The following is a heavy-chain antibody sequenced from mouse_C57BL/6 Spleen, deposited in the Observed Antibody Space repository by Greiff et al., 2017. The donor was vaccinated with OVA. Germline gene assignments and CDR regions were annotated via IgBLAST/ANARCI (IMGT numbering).Heavy chain of an antibody. CDR3: ARPGIYYGNYGGDY. D-gene: IGHD2-1*01. CDR1: GYTFTSYW. CDR2: IDPSDSNT. J-gene: IGHJ2*01. Sequence: VQLQQPGAELVKPGASVKLSCKASGYTFTSYWMQWVKQRPGQGLEWIGEIDPSDSNTNYNKKFKGKATLTVDTSSSTAYLQLSSLTSEDAAVYYCARPGIYYGNYGGDYWGQGTTLTVSA. V-gene: IGHV1-50*01.